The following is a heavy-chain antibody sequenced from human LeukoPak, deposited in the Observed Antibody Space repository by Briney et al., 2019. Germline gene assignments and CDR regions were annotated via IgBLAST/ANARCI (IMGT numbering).Heavy chain of an antibody. CDR2: IRYDGSNK. CDR1: GFTFSSYG. CDR3: ARTYYDILTGYNPYFDY. D-gene: IGHD3-9*01. V-gene: IGHV3-30*02. Sequence: GSLRLSCAASGFTFSSYGMHWVRQAPGKGLEWVAFIRYDGSNKYYADSVKGRFTISRDNSKNTLYLQMNSLRAEDTAVYYCARTYYDILTGYNPYFDYWGQGILVTVSS. J-gene: IGHJ4*02.